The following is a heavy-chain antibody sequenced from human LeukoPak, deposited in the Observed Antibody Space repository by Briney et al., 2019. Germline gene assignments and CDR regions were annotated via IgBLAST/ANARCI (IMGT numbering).Heavy chain of an antibody. CDR3: AKSTDSSGWYGGFDP. D-gene: IGHD6-19*01. CDR2: ISGSGGST. V-gene: IGHV3-23*01. CDR1: GFTFRNYW. Sequence: PGGSLRLSCAASGFTFRNYWMSWVRQAPGKGLEWVSAISGSGGSTYYADSVKGRFTISRDNSKNTLYLQMNSLRAEDTAVYYCAKSTDSSGWYGGFDPWGQGTLVTVSS. J-gene: IGHJ5*02.